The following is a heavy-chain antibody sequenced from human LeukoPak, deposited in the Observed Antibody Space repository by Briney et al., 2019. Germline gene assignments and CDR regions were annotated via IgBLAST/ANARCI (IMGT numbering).Heavy chain of an antibody. V-gene: IGHV4-30-2*01. CDR1: GGSISSGGYY. D-gene: IGHD2-2*01. CDR3: ARSQDIVVVPADTYAGGLDY. J-gene: IGHJ4*02. Sequence: PSETLSLTCTVSGGSISSGGYYWSWIRQPPGKGLEWIGYIYHSGSTYYNPSLKSRVTISVDRSKNQFSLKLSSVTAADTAVYYCARSQDIVVVPADTYAGGLDYWGQGTLVTVSS. CDR2: IYHSGST.